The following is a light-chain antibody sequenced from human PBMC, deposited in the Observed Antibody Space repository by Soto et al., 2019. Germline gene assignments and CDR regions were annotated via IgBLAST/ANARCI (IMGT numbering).Light chain of an antibody. CDR3: QQYENAPPYT. CDR1: QSVRSSQ. J-gene: IGKJ2*01. V-gene: IGKV3-20*01. Sequence: EIVLTQSPGTLSLSPGERATLSCRASQSVRSSQLARYQHSPGQAPRLLIYSASTRATGIPDRFSGSGSGADFTLTINRLEPEDFAVYYCQQYENAPPYTFGQGTKVEIK. CDR2: SAS.